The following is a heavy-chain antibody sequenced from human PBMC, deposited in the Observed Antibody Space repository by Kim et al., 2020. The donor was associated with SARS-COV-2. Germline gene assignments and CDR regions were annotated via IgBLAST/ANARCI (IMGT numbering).Heavy chain of an antibody. CDR2: IYTSGST. Sequence: SETLSLTCTVSGGSISSYYWSWIRQPAGKGLEWIGRIYTSGSTNYNPSLKSRVTMSVDTSKNQFSLKLSSVTAADTAVYYCARGSLWFGEFTGTSYYYYGMGVWRRGTTVTVSS. D-gene: IGHD3-10*01. V-gene: IGHV4-4*07. CDR1: GGSISSYY. CDR3: ARGSLWFGEFTGTSYYYYGMGV. J-gene: IGHJ6*02.